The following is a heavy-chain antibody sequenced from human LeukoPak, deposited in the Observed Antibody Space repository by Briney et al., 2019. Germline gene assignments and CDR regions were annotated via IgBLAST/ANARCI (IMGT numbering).Heavy chain of an antibody. Sequence: GRSLRLSCAASGFTLSSYDMDWVRQATGKGLEWVSAIGTAGDTYYPGSVKGRFTISRENAKNSLYLQMNNLRAEDTAVYYCARGYSSGWYPWGQGTLVTVSS. J-gene: IGHJ5*02. V-gene: IGHV3-13*01. CDR3: ARGYSSGWYP. D-gene: IGHD6-19*01. CDR2: IGTAGDT. CDR1: GFTLSSYD.